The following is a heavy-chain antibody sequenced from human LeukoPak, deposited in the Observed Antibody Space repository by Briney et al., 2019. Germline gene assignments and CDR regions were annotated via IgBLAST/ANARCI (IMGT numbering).Heavy chain of an antibody. CDR2: ISGSGEST. CDR1: RFTFSSYG. CDR3: AKGLRGTYYFDY. Sequence: PGGSLRLSCAASRFTFSSYGMSWVRQAPGKGLEWVSAISGSGESTYYADSVKGRVTISRDNSKNTLYLQMNSLRAEDTAIYYCAKGLRGTYYFDYWGQGTLVTVSS. V-gene: IGHV3-23*01. D-gene: IGHD4-17*01. J-gene: IGHJ4*02.